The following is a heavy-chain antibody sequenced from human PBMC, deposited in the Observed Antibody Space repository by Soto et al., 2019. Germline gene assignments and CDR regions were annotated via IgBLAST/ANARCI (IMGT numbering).Heavy chain of an antibody. D-gene: IGHD1-1*01. CDR1: GFTFDDYA. CDR2: ISWNSGSI. V-gene: IGHV3-9*01. J-gene: IGHJ4*02. CDR3: AKEIWNDEDY. Sequence: EVQLVESGGGLVQPGRSLRLSCAASGFTFDDYAMHWVRQAPGKGLEWVSGISWNSGSIGYADSVKGRFTISRDNAKNSLYLQMNSLRAEDTAMYYCAKEIWNDEDYWGQGTLVTVSS.